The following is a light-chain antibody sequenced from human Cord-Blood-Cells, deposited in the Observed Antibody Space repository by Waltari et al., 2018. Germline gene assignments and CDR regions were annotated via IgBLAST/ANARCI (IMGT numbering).Light chain of an antibody. CDR2: GAS. V-gene: IGKV3-15*01. J-gene: IGKJ1*01. CDR3: QQYNNWPPWT. CDR1: QSVSSN. Sequence: EIVITQSPATLSGSPGARPTLSCRASQSVSSNLAWYQQKPGQAPRLLIYGASTRATGIPARFSGSGSGTEFTLTISRLQSEDFAVYYCQQYNNWPPWTFGQGTKVEIK.